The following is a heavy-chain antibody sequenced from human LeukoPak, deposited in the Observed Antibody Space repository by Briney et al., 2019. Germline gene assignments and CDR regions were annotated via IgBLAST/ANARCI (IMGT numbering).Heavy chain of an antibody. CDR1: GFTFSSYS. V-gene: IGHV3-21*01. J-gene: IGHJ6*02. Sequence: GGSLRLSCAASGFTFSSYSMNWVRQAPGKGLEWVSSISSSSSYIYYVDSVKGRFTISRDNAKNSLYLQMNSLRAEDTAVYYCARDMGTRLWFGELLEPRNYYYYGMDVWGQGTTVTVSS. CDR3: ARDMGTRLWFGELLEPRNYYYYGMDV. CDR2: ISSSSSYI. D-gene: IGHD3-10*01.